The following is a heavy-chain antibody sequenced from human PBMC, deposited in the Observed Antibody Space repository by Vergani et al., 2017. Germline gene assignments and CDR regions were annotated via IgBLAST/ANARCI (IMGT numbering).Heavy chain of an antibody. V-gene: IGHV4-39*01. Sequence: QLQLQESGPGLVKPSETLSLTCTVSGGSISSSGFYWGWIRQPPGKGLEWIGGIYYSGTTYYNPSLKSRVTISVDTSKNQFSLKLSSVTAADTAVYYCASQPHRIAARAPYYYYMDIWGKGTTVTVSS. J-gene: IGHJ6*03. D-gene: IGHD6-6*01. CDR2: IYYSGTT. CDR3: ASQPHRIAARAPYYYYMDI. CDR1: GGSISSSGFY.